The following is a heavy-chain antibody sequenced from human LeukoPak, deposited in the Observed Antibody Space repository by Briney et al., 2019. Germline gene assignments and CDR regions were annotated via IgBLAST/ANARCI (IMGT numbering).Heavy chain of an antibody. D-gene: IGHD3-22*01. CDR3: AKVDYYDSSGYY. CDR2: ISGSGGST. V-gene: IGHV3-23*01. Sequence: GGSLRLSCAASGYTFSSYAMSWVRQAPGKGLEWVSAISGSGGSTYYADSVKGRFTISRDNSKNTLYLQMNSLRAEDTAVYYCAKVDYYDSSGYYWGQGTLVTVSS. J-gene: IGHJ4*02. CDR1: GYTFSSYA.